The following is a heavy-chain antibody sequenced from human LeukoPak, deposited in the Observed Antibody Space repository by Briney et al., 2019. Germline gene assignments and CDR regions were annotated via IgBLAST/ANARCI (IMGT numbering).Heavy chain of an antibody. V-gene: IGHV1-24*01. J-gene: IGHJ4*02. Sequence: ASVTVSCKVSGYTLTELSMHWVRQAPGKGLEGMGGFDPEDGETIYARKFQGRVTMTEDTSTDTAYMELSSLRSEDTAVYYCATSRPFYDPNYFDYWGQGTLVTVSS. CDR3: ATSRPFYDPNYFDY. CDR2: FDPEDGET. CDR1: GYTLTELS. D-gene: IGHD3-16*01.